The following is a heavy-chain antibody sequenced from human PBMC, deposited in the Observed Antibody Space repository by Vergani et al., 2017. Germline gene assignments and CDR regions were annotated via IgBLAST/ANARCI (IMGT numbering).Heavy chain of an antibody. CDR3: ARLYYYDSSGLNPFDY. CDR1: GYSFTSYW. D-gene: IGHD3-22*01. J-gene: IGHJ4*02. Sequence: EVQLVQSGAEVKTPGESLKISCKGSGYSFTSYWIGWVRQMPGKGLEWMGIIYPGDSDSRYSPSFQGQVTISADKSISTAYLQWSSLKASDTAMYYCARLYYYDSSGLNPFDYWGQGTLVTVSS. V-gene: IGHV5-51*01. CDR2: IYPGDSDS.